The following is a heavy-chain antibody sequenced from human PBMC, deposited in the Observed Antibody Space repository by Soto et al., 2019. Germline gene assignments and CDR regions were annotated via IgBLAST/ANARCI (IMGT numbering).Heavy chain of an antibody. J-gene: IGHJ6*02. Sequence: LRLSCAASGFTFDDYAMHWVRQAPGKGLEWVSGISWNSGSIGYADSVKGRFTISRDNAKNSLYLQMNSLRAEDTALYYCAKAPPRAAGTFGGMDVWGQGTTVTVSS. V-gene: IGHV3-9*01. D-gene: IGHD6-13*01. CDR1: GFTFDDYA. CDR3: AKAPPRAAGTFGGMDV. CDR2: ISWNSGSI.